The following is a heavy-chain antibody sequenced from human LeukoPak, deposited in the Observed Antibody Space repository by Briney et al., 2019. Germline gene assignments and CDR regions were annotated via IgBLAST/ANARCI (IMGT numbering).Heavy chain of an antibody. D-gene: IGHD3-22*01. CDR2: INPSGGST. J-gene: IGHJ6*02. Sequence: ASVKVSCKASGYTFTSYYMHWVRQAPGQGLEWMGIINPSGGSTSYSQKFQGRVTMTRDTSTNTVYMELSSLRSEDTAVYYCARVPYPPYYYDSSGYYSGYYYYYYGMDVWGQGTTVTVSS. CDR3: ARVPYPPYYYDSSGYYSGYYYYYYGMDV. V-gene: IGHV1-46*01. CDR1: GYTFTSYY.